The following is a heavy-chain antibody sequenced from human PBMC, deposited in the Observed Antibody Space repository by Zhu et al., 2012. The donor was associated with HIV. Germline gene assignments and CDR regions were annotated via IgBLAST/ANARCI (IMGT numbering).Heavy chain of an antibody. J-gene: IGHJ4*02. CDR1: GGSISSSSYY. D-gene: IGHD1-26*01. Sequence: QVQLQESGPGLVKPSETLSLTCTVSGGSISSSSYYWGWIRQPPGKGLEWIGSIYYSGSTYYNPSLKSRVTISVDTSKNQFSLKLSSVTAADTAVYYCARQYAPXATIDYWGQGTLVHRLL. V-gene: IGHV4-39*01. CDR2: IYYSGST. CDR3: ARQYAPXATIDY.